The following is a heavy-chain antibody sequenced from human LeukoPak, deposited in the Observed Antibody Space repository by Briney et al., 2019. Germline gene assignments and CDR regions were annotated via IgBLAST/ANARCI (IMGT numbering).Heavy chain of an antibody. J-gene: IGHJ4*02. CDR2: IYYSGST. Sequence: SETLSLTCAVYGGSFSDYYWTWVRQHPGKGLEWIGYIYYSGSTYYNPSLKSRVTISVDTSKNQFSLKLSSVTAADTAVYYCARSGSYDPFDYWGQGTLVTVSS. D-gene: IGHD1-26*01. CDR1: GGSFSDYY. V-gene: IGHV4-31*11. CDR3: ARSGSYDPFDY.